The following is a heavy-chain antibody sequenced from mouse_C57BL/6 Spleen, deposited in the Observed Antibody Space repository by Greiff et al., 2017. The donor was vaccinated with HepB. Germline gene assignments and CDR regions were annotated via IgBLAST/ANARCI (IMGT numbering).Heavy chain of an antibody. D-gene: IGHD2-5*01. CDR3: ARRDYSNYYWYFDV. CDR2: INPNNGGT. J-gene: IGHJ1*03. Sequence: LKVSGPELVKPGASVKIPCKASGYTFTDYNMDWVKQSHGKSLEWIGDINPNNGGTIYNQKFKGKATLTVDKSSSTAYMELRSLTSEDTAVYYCARRDYSNYYWYFDVWGTGTTVTVSS. CDR1: GYTFTDYN. V-gene: IGHV1-18*01.